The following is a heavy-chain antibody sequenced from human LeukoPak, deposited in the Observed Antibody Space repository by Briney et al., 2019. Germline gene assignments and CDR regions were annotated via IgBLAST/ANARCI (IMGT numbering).Heavy chain of an antibody. V-gene: IGHV1-18*01. J-gene: IGHJ4*02. CDR3: AREWKYCGATSCGYYFDY. CDR1: GYTFNSYS. Sequence: ASVKVSCKASGYTFNSYSINWVRQAPGQGLEWMGWISTYNGNTNHSQKLQGRVTMTTDTSTSTAYMELRSLRSDDTAVYYCAREWKYCGATSCGYYFDYWGQGTLVTVSS. D-gene: IGHD2-2*01. CDR2: ISTYNGNT.